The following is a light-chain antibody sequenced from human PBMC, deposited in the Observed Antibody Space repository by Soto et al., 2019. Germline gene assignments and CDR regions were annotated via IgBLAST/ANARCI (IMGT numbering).Light chain of an antibody. CDR3: QQYGTSLRT. V-gene: IGKV3-20*01. J-gene: IGKJ1*01. CDR1: QSVSRSY. CDR2: GAS. Sequence: EIVLTQSPGTLSLSPGERATLSCRASQSVSRSYLAWYQQKPGQAPRLLIYGASSRATGIPDRFSGSGSRTDFSLTISRLEPEDFAVYFCQQYGTSLRTFGQGTKVEIK.